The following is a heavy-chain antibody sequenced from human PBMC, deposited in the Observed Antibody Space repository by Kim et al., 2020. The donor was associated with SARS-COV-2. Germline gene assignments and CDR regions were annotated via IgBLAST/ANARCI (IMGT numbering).Heavy chain of an antibody. D-gene: IGHD3-16*01. CDR3: ATVGFPGMDYYYYYGMDV. J-gene: IGHJ6*02. V-gene: IGHV1-24*01. CDR1: GYTLTELS. CDR2: FDPEDGET. Sequence: ASVKVSCKVSGYTLTELSMHWVRQAPGKGLEWMGGFDPEDGETIYAQKFQGRVTMTEDTSTDTAYMELSSLRSEDTAVYYCATVGFPGMDYYYYYGMDVWGQGTTVTVSS.